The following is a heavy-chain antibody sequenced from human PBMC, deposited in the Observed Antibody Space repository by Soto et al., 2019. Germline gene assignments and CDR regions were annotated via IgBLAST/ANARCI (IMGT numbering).Heavy chain of an antibody. CDR3: ARGYFDSGHGYDL. D-gene: IGHD3-10*01. CDR2: IFTRDSET. CDR1: GHLFNSHW. V-gene: IGHV5-51*01. J-gene: IGHJ5*02. Sequence: GESLKISCKGPGHLFNSHWIGWVRQTPGKGLEWMGLIFTRDSETKTSPSFQGHVSFSVDNSINTVYLQWTSLKTTDTGIYFCARGYFDSGHGYDLWGQGTLVTVSS.